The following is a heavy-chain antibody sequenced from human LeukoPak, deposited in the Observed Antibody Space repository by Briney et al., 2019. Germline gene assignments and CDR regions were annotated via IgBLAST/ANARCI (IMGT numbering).Heavy chain of an antibody. D-gene: IGHD6-6*01. CDR1: GYTFTTYG. V-gene: IGHV1-18*01. CDR2: ISAHNGKT. J-gene: IGHJ5*02. CDR3: ARDSVAARPGWFDP. Sequence: ASVKVSCKASGYTFTTYGISWVRQAPGQGLEWMGWISAHNGKTNYARKFQGRVTMTTDTSTSTAYMELRGLSSDDTAVYYCARDSVAARPGWFDPWGQGTLVTVSS.